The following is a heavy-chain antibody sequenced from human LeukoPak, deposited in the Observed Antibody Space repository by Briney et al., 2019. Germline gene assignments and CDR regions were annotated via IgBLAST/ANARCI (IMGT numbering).Heavy chain of an antibody. D-gene: IGHD1-26*01. Sequence: SETLSHTCTVSGGSISSTIYYWGWIRQPPGKGLEWIGSIYYSGNTYYNPSLKSRVAISVDTSKNQFSLKLISVTAADSAVYYCTRVSAGATDYWGQGTLVTVSS. CDR2: IYYSGNT. V-gene: IGHV4-39*01. J-gene: IGHJ4*02. CDR1: GGSISSTIYY. CDR3: TRVSAGATDY.